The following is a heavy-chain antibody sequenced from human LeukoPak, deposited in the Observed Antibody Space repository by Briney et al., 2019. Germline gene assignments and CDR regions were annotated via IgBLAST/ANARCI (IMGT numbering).Heavy chain of an antibody. Sequence: ASVKASCKASGYTFTGYYMHWVRQAPGQGLEWMGWINPNSGGTNYAQKFQGRVTMTRDTSISTAYMELSRLRSDDTAVYYCAGGYSYGWVLFDYWGQGTLVTVSS. D-gene: IGHD5-18*01. V-gene: IGHV1-2*02. CDR1: GYTFTGYY. J-gene: IGHJ4*02. CDR3: AGGYSYGWVLFDY. CDR2: INPNSGGT.